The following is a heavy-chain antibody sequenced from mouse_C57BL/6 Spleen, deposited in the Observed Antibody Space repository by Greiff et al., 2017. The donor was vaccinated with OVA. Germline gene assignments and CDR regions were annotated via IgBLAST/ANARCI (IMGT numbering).Heavy chain of an antibody. J-gene: IGHJ1*03. CDR1: GYTFTDYE. CDR2: IDPDTGGT. Sequence: VQLQQPGAELVMPGASVTLSCKASGYTFTDYEMHWVKQTPVHGLEWIGAIDPDTGGTAYNQKFKGKAILTADKSSSTAYMELPSLPSEDSADYYSTGNSYWVYWYFDVWGTGTSVTVSS. V-gene: IGHV1-15*01. CDR3: TGNSYWVYWYFDV. D-gene: IGHD5-1-1*01.